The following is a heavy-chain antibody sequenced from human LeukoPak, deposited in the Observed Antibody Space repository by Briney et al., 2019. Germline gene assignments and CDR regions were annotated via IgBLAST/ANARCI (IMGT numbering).Heavy chain of an antibody. CDR1: GFTFSSFN. D-gene: IGHD2-15*01. V-gene: IGHV3-48*01. CDR3: AKNGDRGAYCSGGSCYPYYYYNMDV. J-gene: IGHJ6*03. Sequence: GGSLRLSCAASGFTFSSFNMNWVRQAPGKGLEGISYINYSSRTIYYADSVKGRFTISRDNSKNTLYLQMNSLRAEDTAIYYCAKNGDRGAYCSGGSCYPYYYYNMDVWGKGTTVTISS. CDR2: INYSSRTI.